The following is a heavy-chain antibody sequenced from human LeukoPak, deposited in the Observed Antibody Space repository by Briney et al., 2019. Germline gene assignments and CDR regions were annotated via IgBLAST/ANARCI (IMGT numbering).Heavy chain of an antibody. CDR3: ARILGSGWSSGGPGDAFDI. V-gene: IGHV4-61*02. D-gene: IGHD6-19*01. CDR1: GGSISSGSHY. Sequence: PSQTLSLTCTVSGGSISSGSHYWTWIRQPAGKGLEYIGRVYSSGSTDSNPSLRSRLTMSVDTSKNQFSLKLSSVTAADTAVYYCARILGSGWSSGGPGDAFDIWGQGTMVTVSS. J-gene: IGHJ3*02. CDR2: VYSSGST.